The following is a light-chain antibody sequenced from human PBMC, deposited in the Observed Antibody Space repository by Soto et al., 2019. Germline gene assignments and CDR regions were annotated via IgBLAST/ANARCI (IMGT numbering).Light chain of an antibody. J-gene: IGKJ1*01. V-gene: IGKV1-5*03. CDR3: QQCNSYPPT. CDR2: KAS. CDR1: QSISSW. Sequence: DIQMTQSPSTLSASVGDRVTISCRASQSISSWLAWYQQKPGKAPKVLIYKASNLQSGVPARFSGSGSGTDFTLTISSLQPDDFATYYCQQCNSYPPTFGQGTTVDLK.